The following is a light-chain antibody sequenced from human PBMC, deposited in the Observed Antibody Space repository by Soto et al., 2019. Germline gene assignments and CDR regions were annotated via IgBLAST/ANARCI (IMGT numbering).Light chain of an antibody. CDR3: SAWDDSIYGPV. V-gene: IGLV1-44*01. CDR1: SFDIGSNP. CDR2: RDN. Sequence: QLVLTQPPSASGTPGQRVAISCSGGSFDIGSNPVNWYLHLPGAAPKLLIYRDNQRPSGVPDRFSGSKSGTSASLTISGLQSEDEADYFCSAWDDSIYGPVFGGGTKLTVL. J-gene: IGLJ2*01.